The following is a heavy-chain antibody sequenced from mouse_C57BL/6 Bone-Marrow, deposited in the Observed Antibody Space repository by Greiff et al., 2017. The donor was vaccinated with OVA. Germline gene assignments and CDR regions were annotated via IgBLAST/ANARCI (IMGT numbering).Heavy chain of an antibody. CDR2: IDPENGDT. V-gene: IGHV14-4*01. Sequence: EVQVVESGAELVRPGASVKLSCTASGFNIKDDYMHWVKQRPEQGLEWIGWIDPENGDTEYASKFQGKATITADTSSNTAYLQLSSLTSEDTAVYYCTTWGWLPPRDVDYWGQGTSVTVSS. J-gene: IGHJ4*01. CDR3: TTWGWLPPRDVDY. CDR1: GFNIKDDY. D-gene: IGHD2-3*01.